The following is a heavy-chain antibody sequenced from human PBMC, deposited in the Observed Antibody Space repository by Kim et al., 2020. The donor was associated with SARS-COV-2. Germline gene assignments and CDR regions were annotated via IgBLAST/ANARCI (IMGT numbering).Heavy chain of an antibody. D-gene: IGHD3-22*01. CDR3: AKALGDSAYYSIDY. J-gene: IGHJ4*02. Sequence: DDSVKGLFTISRDNSKSTLYLQMNSLSAEDTAVYYCAKALGDSAYYSIDYWGQGTLLTVSS. V-gene: IGHV3-23*01.